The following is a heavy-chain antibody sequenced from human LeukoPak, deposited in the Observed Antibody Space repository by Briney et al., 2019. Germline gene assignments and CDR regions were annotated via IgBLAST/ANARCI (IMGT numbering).Heavy chain of an antibody. J-gene: IGHJ5*02. D-gene: IGHD6-6*01. Sequence: ASVKVSCKASGYTFTGYYMHWVRQAPGQGLEWMGWINPNSGGTNYAQKFQGRVTMTRGASITTVYMDLTRLRSDDTAVYYCARVRDYSNSPFNWFDTWGQGTLVTVSS. V-gene: IGHV1-2*02. CDR2: INPNSGGT. CDR1: GYTFTGYY. CDR3: ARVRDYSNSPFNWFDT.